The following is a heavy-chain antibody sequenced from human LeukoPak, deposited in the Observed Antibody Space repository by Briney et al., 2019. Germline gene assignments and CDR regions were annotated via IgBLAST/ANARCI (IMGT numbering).Heavy chain of an antibody. CDR2: IYYSGST. CDR1: GGSITSSSYY. CDR3: ARGRRDGYTLYYMDV. Sequence: SETLSLTCTVSGGSITSSSYYWGWIRQPPGKGLEWIGGIYYSGSTYYNPSVKSRVTISVDTSKNQFSLKLSSVTAADTAVYYCARGRRDGYTLYYMDVWAKGTTVTISS. V-gene: IGHV4-39*01. J-gene: IGHJ6*03. D-gene: IGHD5-24*01.